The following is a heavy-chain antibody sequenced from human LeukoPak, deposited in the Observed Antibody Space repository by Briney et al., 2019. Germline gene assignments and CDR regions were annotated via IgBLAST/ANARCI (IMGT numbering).Heavy chain of an antibody. CDR1: GGNFSSYT. CDR3: ARALYYYDSSGYYFDY. CDR2: IIPILGIA. V-gene: IGHV1-69*02. D-gene: IGHD3-22*01. Sequence: GSSVKVSCKASGGNFSSYTISWVRQAPGQGLEWMGRIIPILGIANYAQKFQGRVTITADKSTSTAYMELSSLRSEDTAVYYCARALYYYDSSGYYFDYWGQGTLVTVSS. J-gene: IGHJ4*02.